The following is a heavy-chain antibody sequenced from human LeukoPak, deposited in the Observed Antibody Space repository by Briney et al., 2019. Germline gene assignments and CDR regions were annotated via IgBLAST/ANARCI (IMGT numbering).Heavy chain of an antibody. CDR2: INHSGST. CDR1: GGSFSGYY. J-gene: IGHJ4*02. Sequence: ASETLSLTCAVYGGSFSGYYWSWIRQPPGKGLEWIGEINHSGSTNYNPSLKSRVTISVDTSKNQFSLKLSSVTAADTAVYYCARRGTIFGVLDYWAQGTLVTVSS. D-gene: IGHD3-3*01. CDR3: ARRGTIFGVLDY. V-gene: IGHV4-34*01.